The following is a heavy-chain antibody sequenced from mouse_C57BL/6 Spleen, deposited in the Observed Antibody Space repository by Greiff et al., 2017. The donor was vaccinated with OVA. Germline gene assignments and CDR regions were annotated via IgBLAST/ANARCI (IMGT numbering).Heavy chain of an antibody. J-gene: IGHJ1*03. CDR1: GFNIKNTY. D-gene: IGHD1-1*01. V-gene: IGHV14-3*01. Sequence: VQLQQSVAELVRPGASVKLSCTASGFNIKNTYMHWVKQRPEQGLEWIGRIDPANGNTKYAPKFQGKATITADTSSNTAYLQLSSLTSEDTAIYYCALYYDGSSPVFDVWGTGTTVTVSS. CDR2: IDPANGNT. CDR3: ALYYDGSSPVFDV.